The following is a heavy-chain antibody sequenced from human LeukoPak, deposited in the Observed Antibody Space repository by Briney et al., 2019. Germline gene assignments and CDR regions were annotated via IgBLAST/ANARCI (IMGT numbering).Heavy chain of an antibody. Sequence: ASVKVSCKASGYTFTSYGISWVRQAPGQGLEWMGWINTNTGNPTYAQGFTGRFVFSLDTSVSTAYLQISSLKAEDTAVYYCARPSGTYDFWSGYYDPFDYWGQGTLVTVSS. CDR3: ARPSGTYDFWSGYYDPFDY. J-gene: IGHJ4*02. CDR2: INTNTGNP. D-gene: IGHD3-3*01. V-gene: IGHV7-4-1*02. CDR1: GYTFTSYG.